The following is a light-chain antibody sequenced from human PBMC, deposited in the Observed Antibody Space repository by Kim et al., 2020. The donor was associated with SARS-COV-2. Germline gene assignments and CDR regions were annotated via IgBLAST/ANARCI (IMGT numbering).Light chain of an antibody. CDR1: KVGDKY. CDR2: QER. V-gene: IGLV3-1*01. CDR3: QAWDSSTSYV. J-gene: IGLJ1*01. Sequence: VSRGHTARIHFSGEKVGDKYACWYQQKPGQSPVLVIYQERKRPAGIPERVSGSNSGNTATLTISGTHAMDEAYYYGQAWDSSTSYVFGTGTKVTV.